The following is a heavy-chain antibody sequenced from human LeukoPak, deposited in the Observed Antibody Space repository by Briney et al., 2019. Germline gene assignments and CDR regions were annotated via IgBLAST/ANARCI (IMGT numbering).Heavy chain of an antibody. J-gene: IGHJ5*02. CDR1: GGSFSGYY. D-gene: IGHD1-26*01. CDR2: INHSGST. Sequence: SETLSLTCAVYGGSFSGYYWSRIRQPPGKGLEWIGEINHSGSTNYNPSLKSRVTISVDTSKNQFSLEVSSLTAADTAIYYCTQRQGPMSGSYDYFDPWGQGILVAVSS. CDR3: TQRQGPMSGSYDYFDP. V-gene: IGHV4-34*01.